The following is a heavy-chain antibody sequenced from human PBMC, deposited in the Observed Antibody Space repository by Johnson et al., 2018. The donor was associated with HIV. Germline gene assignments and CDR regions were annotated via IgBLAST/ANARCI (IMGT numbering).Heavy chain of an antibody. CDR3: AKEGRGGAFDI. CDR2: IKQDGSEK. D-gene: IGHD2-15*01. Sequence: VQLVESGGGVVQPGRSLRLSCAASGFTFSSYWMSWVRQAPGKGLEWVANIKQDGSEKYYVDSVKGRFTISRDNAKNSLYLQMNSLRAEDTAVYYCAKEGRGGAFDIWGQGTMVTVSS. V-gene: IGHV3-7*01. J-gene: IGHJ3*02. CDR1: GFTFSSYW.